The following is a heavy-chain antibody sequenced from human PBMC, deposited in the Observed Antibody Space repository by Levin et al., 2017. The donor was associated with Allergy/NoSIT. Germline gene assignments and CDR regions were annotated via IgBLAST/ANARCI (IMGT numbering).Heavy chain of an antibody. CDR2: IWYDGSNK. Sequence: GGSLRLSCAASGFTFSSYGMHWVRQAPGKGLEWVAVIWYDGSNKYYADSVKGRFTISRDNSKNTLYLQMNSLRAEDTAVYYCARDRRIAAAGPPTYYFDYWGQGTLVTVSS. V-gene: IGHV3-33*01. D-gene: IGHD6-13*01. J-gene: IGHJ4*02. CDR1: GFTFSSYG. CDR3: ARDRRIAAAGPPTYYFDY.